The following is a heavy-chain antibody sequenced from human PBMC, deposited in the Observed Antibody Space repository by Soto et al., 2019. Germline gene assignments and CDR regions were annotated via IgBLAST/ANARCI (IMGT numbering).Heavy chain of an antibody. Sequence: QVQLVQSGAEVKKPGASVKVSCNASGYTFTSYGISWVRQAPGQGLEWRGWINAYNGNTNYAQKPQGRVTMTPDTSTSPAYMELRSLRSDDTAVYYCARVKYSPPYYYYSGMDVWCQGTTVTVSS. V-gene: IGHV1-18*01. CDR1: GYTFTSYG. CDR2: INAYNGNT. J-gene: IGHJ6*02. D-gene: IGHD5-18*01. CDR3: ARVKYSPPYYYYSGMDV.